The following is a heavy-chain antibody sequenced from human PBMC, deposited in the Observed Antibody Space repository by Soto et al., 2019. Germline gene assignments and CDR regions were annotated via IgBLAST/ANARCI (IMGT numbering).Heavy chain of an antibody. CDR2: ISGSGGST. J-gene: IGHJ5*02. D-gene: IGHD3-10*01. CDR1: GFTFSSYA. V-gene: IGHV3-23*01. CDR3: AKGAYGSGSYTRFDP. Sequence: EVQLLESGGGLVQPGGSLRLSCAASGFTFSSYAMSWVRQAPGKGLEWVSAISGSGGSTYYADSVKGRFTISRDNSKXXLYLQMNSLRAEDTAVYYCAKGAYGSGSYTRFDPWGQGTLVTVSS.